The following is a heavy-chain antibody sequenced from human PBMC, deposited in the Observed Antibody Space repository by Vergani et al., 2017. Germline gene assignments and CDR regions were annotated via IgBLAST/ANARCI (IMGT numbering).Heavy chain of an antibody. CDR3: ARAYGDYLKTIDY. V-gene: IGHV4-38-2*02. Sequence: QVQLQESGPGLVKPSETLSLTCTVSGYSISSGYYWGWIRQPPGKGLEWIGSIYHSGSTNYNPSLKSRVSISVDMSKSQFSLNLSSVTAADTAVYYCARAYGDYLKTIDYWGQGTLVTVSS. CDR1: GYSISSGYY. J-gene: IGHJ4*02. CDR2: IYHSGST. D-gene: IGHD4-17*01.